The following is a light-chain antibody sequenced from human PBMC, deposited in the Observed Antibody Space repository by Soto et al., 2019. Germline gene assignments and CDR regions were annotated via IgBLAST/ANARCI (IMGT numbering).Light chain of an antibody. V-gene: IGLV2-8*01. CDR3: SSFAGSNNLM. CDR2: EVT. CDR1: SSDISDYDF. Sequence: QSALTQPPSTSGSPGKSVTISCTGTSSDISDYDFVSWYQQHPGKAPKLIIYEVTKRPSGVPDRFSGSKSGNTASLTVSGLQAEDEAVYHCSSFAGSNNLMFGGGTKLTVL. J-gene: IGLJ3*02.